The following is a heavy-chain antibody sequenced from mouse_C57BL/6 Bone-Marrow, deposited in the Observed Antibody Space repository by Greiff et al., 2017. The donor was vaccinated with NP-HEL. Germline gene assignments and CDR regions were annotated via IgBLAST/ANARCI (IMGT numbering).Heavy chain of an antibody. V-gene: IGHV1-50*01. CDR3: ARKAYYGRSYEFAY. D-gene: IGHD1-1*01. J-gene: IGHJ3*01. Sequence: VQLKQPGAELVKPGASVKLSCKASGYTFTTYWMQWVKQRPGQGLEWIGEIDPSDSYTNYNQKFKGKATLTVDTSSSTAYMQLSSLTSEDSAVDYCARKAYYGRSYEFAYWGQGTLVTVSA. CDR1: GYTFTTYW. CDR2: IDPSDSYT.